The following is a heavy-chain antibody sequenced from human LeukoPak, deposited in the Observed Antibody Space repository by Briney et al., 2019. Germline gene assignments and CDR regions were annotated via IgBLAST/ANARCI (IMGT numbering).Heavy chain of an antibody. Sequence: GGSLRLSCAASGFTFSTSWMHWVRHAPGKGLVWVSRINTDGSSTSYADSVKGRFTISRDNSKNTLYLQMNSLRAEDTAVYYCATDYFGSVNYWGQGTLVTVPS. CDR2: INTDGSST. J-gene: IGHJ4*02. CDR3: ATDYFGSVNY. CDR1: GFTFSTSW. V-gene: IGHV3-74*01. D-gene: IGHD3-10*01.